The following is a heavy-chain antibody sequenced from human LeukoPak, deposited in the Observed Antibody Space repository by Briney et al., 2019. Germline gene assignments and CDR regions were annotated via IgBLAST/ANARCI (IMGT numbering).Heavy chain of an antibody. Sequence: GGALRLSCAASGFTFSSYAMSWVRQAPGKGLEWASAISGSGGSTYYAGSVKGRFTISRDNSKNTLYLQMNSLRAEDTAMYYCAGYCSSSTCPMFAYWGQGTLVTVSS. CDR3: AGYCSSSTCPMFAY. CDR1: GFTFSSYA. D-gene: IGHD2-2*01. CDR2: ISGSGGST. V-gene: IGHV3-23*01. J-gene: IGHJ4*02.